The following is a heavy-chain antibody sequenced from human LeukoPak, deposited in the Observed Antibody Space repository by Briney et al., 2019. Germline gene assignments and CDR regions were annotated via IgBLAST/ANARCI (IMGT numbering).Heavy chain of an antibody. V-gene: IGHV3-9*01. J-gene: IGHJ5*02. Sequence: GGSLRLSCAASGLTFDDYAMHWVRQAPGKGLEWVSGISWNSGSIGYADSVKGRFTISRDNAKNSLYLQMNSLRAEDTAVYYCARDRDGGYLNWFDPWGQGTLVTVSS. CDR2: ISWNSGSI. D-gene: IGHD4-17*01. CDR1: GLTFDDYA. CDR3: ARDRDGGYLNWFDP.